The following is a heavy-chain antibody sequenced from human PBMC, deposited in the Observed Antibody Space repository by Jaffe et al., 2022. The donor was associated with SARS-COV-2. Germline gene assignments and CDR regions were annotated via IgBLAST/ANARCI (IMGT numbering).Heavy chain of an antibody. CDR1: GGSISSGSYY. CDR3: ARGAEIRFLHVGMDV. CDR2: IYTSGST. Sequence: QVQLQESGPGLVKPSQTLSLTCTVSGGSISSGSYYWSWIRQPAGKGLEWIGRIYTSGSTNYNPSLKSRVTISVDTSKNQFSLKLSSVTAADTAVYYCARGAEIRFLHVGMDVWGQGTTVTVSS. J-gene: IGHJ6*02. V-gene: IGHV4-61*02. D-gene: IGHD3-3*01.